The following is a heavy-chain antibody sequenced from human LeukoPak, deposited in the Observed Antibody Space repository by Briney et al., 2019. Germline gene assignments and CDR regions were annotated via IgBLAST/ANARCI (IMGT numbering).Heavy chain of an antibody. CDR1: GFTFSSYA. Sequence: PGRSLRLSCAASGFTFSSYAMHWVRQAPGKGLEWVAVISYDGSNKYYADSVKGRFTISRDNSKNTLYLQMNSLRAEDTAVYYCAKGAVAGVFDYWGQGTLVTVSS. CDR2: ISYDGSNK. D-gene: IGHD6-19*01. V-gene: IGHV3-30-3*01. J-gene: IGHJ4*02. CDR3: AKGAVAGVFDY.